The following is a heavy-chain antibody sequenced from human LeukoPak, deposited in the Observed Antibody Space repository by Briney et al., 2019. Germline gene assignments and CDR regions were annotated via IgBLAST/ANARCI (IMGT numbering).Heavy chain of an antibody. J-gene: IGHJ4*02. Sequence: GGSLRLSCAASGFTFSSYGMHWVRQAPGKGLEWVAVISYDGSNKYYADSVKGRFTISRDNSKNTLYLQMNSLRAEDTAVYYCAKDFDYDYVWGSYRYGPHGYWAQGTLVTVSS. CDR2: ISYDGSNK. V-gene: IGHV3-30*18. CDR1: GFTFSSYG. CDR3: AKDFDYDYVWGSYRYGPHGY. D-gene: IGHD3-16*02.